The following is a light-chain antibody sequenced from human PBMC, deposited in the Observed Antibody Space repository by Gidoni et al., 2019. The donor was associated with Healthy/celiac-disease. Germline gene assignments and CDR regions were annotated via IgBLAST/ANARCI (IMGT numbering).Light chain of an antibody. J-gene: IGKJ1*01. Sequence: DIQMNQSPSSLSASVGDRVTITCRASQSSSSYLNWYQQKPGKAPKLLIYAASSLQSGVPSRFSGIGSGTDFTLTISSLQPEDFATYYCQQSYSTPWTFGQGTKVEIK. V-gene: IGKV1-39*01. CDR1: QSSSSY. CDR3: QQSYSTPWT. CDR2: AAS.